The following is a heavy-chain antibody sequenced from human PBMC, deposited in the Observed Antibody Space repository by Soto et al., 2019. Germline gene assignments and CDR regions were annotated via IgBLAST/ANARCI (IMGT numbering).Heavy chain of an antibody. D-gene: IGHD6-13*01. V-gene: IGHV4-34*01. CDR1: GGSFSGYY. CDR2: INHSGST. J-gene: IGHJ4*02. Sequence: ETLSLTCAVYGGSFSGYYWSWIRQPPGKGLEWIGEINHSGSTNYNPSLKSRVTISVDTSKNQFSLKLSSVTAADTAVYYCARVFAVAAAGMEHFDYWGQGTLVTVSS. CDR3: ARVFAVAAAGMEHFDY.